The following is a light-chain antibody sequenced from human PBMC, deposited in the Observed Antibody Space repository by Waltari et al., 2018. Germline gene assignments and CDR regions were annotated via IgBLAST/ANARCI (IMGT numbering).Light chain of an antibody. J-gene: IGKJ4*01. CDR1: QDISNY. CDR2: DAS. Sequence: DIQMTQSPSSPSASVGDRVTTTCQASQDISNYLNWYQQKPGKAPKLLIYDASNLETGVPSRFSGSGSGTDFTFTISSLQPEDIATYYCQQYDNLPLTFGGGTKVEIK. CDR3: QQYDNLPLT. V-gene: IGKV1-33*01.